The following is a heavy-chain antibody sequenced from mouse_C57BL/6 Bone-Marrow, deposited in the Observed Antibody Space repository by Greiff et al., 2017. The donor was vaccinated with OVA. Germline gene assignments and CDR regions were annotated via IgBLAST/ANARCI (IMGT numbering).Heavy chain of an antibody. D-gene: IGHD1-1*01. CDR3: ARSRNYYGSSPYFDY. V-gene: IGHV1-18*01. Sequence: EVQLQQSGPELVKPGASVKIPCKASGYTFTDYNMDWVKQSHGKSLEWIGDINPNNGGTIYNQKFKGKATLTVDKSSSTDYMELRSLTSEDTAVYYCARSRNYYGSSPYFDYWGQGTTLTVSS. CDR2: INPNNGGT. CDR1: GYTFTDYN. J-gene: IGHJ2*01.